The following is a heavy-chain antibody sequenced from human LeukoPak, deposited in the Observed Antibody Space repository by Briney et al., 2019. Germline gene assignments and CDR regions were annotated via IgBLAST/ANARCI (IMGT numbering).Heavy chain of an antibody. CDR1: GGTFSSYA. Sequence: ASVKVSCKASGGTFSSYAISWVRQAPGQGLEWMGGIIPIFGTANYAQKFQGRVTITTDESTSTAYMELSSLRSEDTAVYYCARGITGTLGHHNYYYYYMDVWGKGTTVTVSS. J-gene: IGHJ6*03. CDR2: IIPIFGTA. D-gene: IGHD1-20*01. V-gene: IGHV1-69*05. CDR3: ARGITGTLGHHNYYYYYMDV.